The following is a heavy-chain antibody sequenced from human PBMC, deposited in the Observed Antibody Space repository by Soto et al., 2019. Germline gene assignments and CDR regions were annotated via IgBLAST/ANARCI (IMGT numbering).Heavy chain of an antibody. D-gene: IGHD5-18*01. J-gene: IGHJ5*02. CDR2: ISYDGSNK. CDR3: ARVGRRYSYGSNWFDP. CDR1: GFTFSSYA. V-gene: IGHV3-30-3*01. Sequence: GGSLRLSCAASGFTFSSYAMHWVRQAPGKGLEWVAVISYDGSNKYYADSVKGRFTISRDNSKNTLYLQMNSLRAEDTAVYYCARVGRRYSYGSNWFDPWGQGTLVTV.